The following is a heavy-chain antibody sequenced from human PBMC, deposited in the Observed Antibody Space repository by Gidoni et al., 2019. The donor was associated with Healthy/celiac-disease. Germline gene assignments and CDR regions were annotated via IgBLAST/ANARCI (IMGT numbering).Heavy chain of an antibody. Sequence: QVQLQQWGAGLLKPSETLSLTCAVYGGSFSGYYWSWIRQPPGKGLEWIGEINHSGSTNYNPSLKSRVTISVDTSKNQFSLKLSSVTAADTAVYYCARGGRYSSSNDYWGQGTLVTVSS. CDR1: GGSFSGYY. CDR2: INHSGST. V-gene: IGHV4-34*01. J-gene: IGHJ4*02. CDR3: ARGGRYSSSNDY. D-gene: IGHD6-6*01.